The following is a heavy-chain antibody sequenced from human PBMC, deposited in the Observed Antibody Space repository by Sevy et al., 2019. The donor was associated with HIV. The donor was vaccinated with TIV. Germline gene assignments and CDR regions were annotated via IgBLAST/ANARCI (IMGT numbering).Heavy chain of an antibody. V-gene: IGHV4-39*01. D-gene: IGHD4-17*01. J-gene: IGHJ5*02. CDR3: AGFEYGDYTNLFDP. CDR2: IYYSGSS. Sequence: SETLSLTCTVSGGSISSSSYYWGWIRQPPGKGLERIGNIYYSGSSYYNPSLNSRVTISVVTSKNQFSLKLTSVTAADTAVYYCAGFEYGDYTNLFDPWGQGTLVTVSS. CDR1: GGSISSSSYY.